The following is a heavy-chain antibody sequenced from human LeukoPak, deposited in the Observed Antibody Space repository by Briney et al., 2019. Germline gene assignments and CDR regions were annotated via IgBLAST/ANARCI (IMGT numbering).Heavy chain of an antibody. CDR3: ARVPRGVYSSSWYQTYYYYYIDV. J-gene: IGHJ6*03. Sequence: SETLSLTCTVSGGSISSGSSYGSWIRQPAGKGLEWIGRIYTSGSTNYNPSLKSRVTISVDTSKNQFSLKLSSVTAADTAVYYRARVPRGVYSSSWYQTYYYYYIDVWGKGTTVTVSS. D-gene: IGHD6-13*01. CDR2: IYTSGST. V-gene: IGHV4-61*02. CDR1: GGSISSGSSY.